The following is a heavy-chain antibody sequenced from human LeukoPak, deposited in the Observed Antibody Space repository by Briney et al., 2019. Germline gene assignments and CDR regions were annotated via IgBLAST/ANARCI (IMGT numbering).Heavy chain of an antibody. V-gene: IGHV3-74*01. Sequence: RGSLRLSCDASGFTFSDYWILWVRQAPGKGLMWVSRISTDGRTTAYADSVEGRFTVSRDNAKNTVSLQMNSLSADDTAVYYCGISRWSGYCSAWGQGTLVTVSS. J-gene: IGHJ4*02. CDR2: ISTDGRTT. CDR1: GFTFSDYW. D-gene: IGHD3-3*01. CDR3: GISRWSGYCSA.